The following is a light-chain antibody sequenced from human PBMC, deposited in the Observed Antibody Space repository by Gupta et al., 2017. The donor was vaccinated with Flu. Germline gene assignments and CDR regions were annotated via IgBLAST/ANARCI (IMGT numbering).Light chain of an antibody. CDR2: GNN. Sequence: QSVLTQPPSVSGAPGHTVTISCSGTSSNIGAGFAVHWYQQLPGTAPNLLIYGNNNRPSGVPDRFSGSKSGTSDSLAITVLQAEDEADDYCQSFDINLNEVFGGGTRLTVL. CDR3: QSFDINLNEV. V-gene: IGLV1-40*01. CDR1: SSNIGAGFA. J-gene: IGLJ3*02.